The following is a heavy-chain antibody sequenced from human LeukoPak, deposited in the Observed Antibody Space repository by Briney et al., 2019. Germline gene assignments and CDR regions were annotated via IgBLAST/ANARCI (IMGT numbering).Heavy chain of an antibody. D-gene: IGHD6-19*01. CDR3: AKDLSGWSQAGVFDI. J-gene: IGHJ3*02. V-gene: IGHV3-9*01. CDR1: GFTFDDYA. Sequence: GRSLRLSCAASGFTFDDYAMHWVRQPPGKGLEWVSGISWNSGSIGYADSVRGRFTISGDTAKNSLYLQMTSLRAETTAFYCCAKDLSGWSQAGVFDIWGQGTMVTVSS. CDR2: ISWNSGSI.